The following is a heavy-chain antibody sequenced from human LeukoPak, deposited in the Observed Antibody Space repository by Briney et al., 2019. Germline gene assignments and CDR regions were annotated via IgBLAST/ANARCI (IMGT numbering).Heavy chain of an antibody. D-gene: IGHD2-21*01. CDR1: GGSISSGGYY. CDR3: GAWGLLHYYFDY. V-gene: IGHV4-30-2*01. J-gene: IGHJ4*02. CDR2: IYHSGST. Sequence: SESLSLTCTVSGGSISSGGYYWSWIRQPPGKGLEWIGYIYHSGSTYYNPSLKSRVTISVDRSKNQFSLKLSSVTAADTAVYYCGAWGLLHYYFDYWGQGTLVTVSS.